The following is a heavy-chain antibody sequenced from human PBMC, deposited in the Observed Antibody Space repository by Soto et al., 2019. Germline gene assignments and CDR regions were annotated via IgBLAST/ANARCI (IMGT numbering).Heavy chain of an antibody. J-gene: IGHJ5*02. D-gene: IGHD2-15*01. CDR3: ARVRGYCSGGSCSNWFDP. CDR2: INPNSGGT. Sequence: ASVKVSCKASGYTFTGYYMHWVRQAPGQGLEWMGWINPNSGGTNYAQKFQGWVTMTRDTSISTAYMELSRLRSDDTAVYYCARVRGYCSGGSCSNWFDPWGQGTLVTAPQ. CDR1: GYTFTGYY. V-gene: IGHV1-2*04.